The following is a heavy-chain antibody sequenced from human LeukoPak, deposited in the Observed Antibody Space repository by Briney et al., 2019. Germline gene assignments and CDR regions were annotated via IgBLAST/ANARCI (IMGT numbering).Heavy chain of an antibody. Sequence: GGSLRLSRAVSGFTFSNYNMNWVRQAPGKGLEWVSSITSSSSYIYYADSVKGRFTISRDNAKNSLYLQMNSLTAEDTAVYYCARGGYCTSPSCYTYWYFDLWGRGTLVTVSS. V-gene: IGHV3-21*01. D-gene: IGHD2-2*02. CDR1: GFTFSNYN. J-gene: IGHJ2*01. CDR3: ARGGYCTSPSCYTYWYFDL. CDR2: ITSSSSYI.